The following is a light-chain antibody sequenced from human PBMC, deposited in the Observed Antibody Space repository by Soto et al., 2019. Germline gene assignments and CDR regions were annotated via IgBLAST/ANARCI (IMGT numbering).Light chain of an antibody. J-gene: IGLJ1*01. V-gene: IGLV2-14*01. CDR1: SSDVGGYNY. CDR2: GVS. CDR3: ISYTGSSTSYV. Sequence: QSALTQPASMSGSPGQSITISCTGTSSDVGGYNYVAWYQQFPGKTPKILIYGVSNRPSGVSSRFSGSKSGNTASLTISGLQAEDEADYYCISYTGSSTSYVFGSGTKLTVL.